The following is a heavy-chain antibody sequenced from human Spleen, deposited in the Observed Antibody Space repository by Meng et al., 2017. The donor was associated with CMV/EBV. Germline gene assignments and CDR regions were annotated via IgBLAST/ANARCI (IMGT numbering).Heavy chain of an antibody. V-gene: IGHV3-74*01. CDR3: ARESLHSGGYYAFDF. CDR1: GFTLSSYW. J-gene: IGHJ4*02. D-gene: IGHD3-22*01. Sequence: GGSLRLSCAASGFTLSSYWMHWVRQAPGKGLVWVSRFNGDGSSTTYADSVKGRFTISRDSAKNTLFLQMNSLRAEDTAVYYCARESLHSGGYYAFDFWGQGTLVTVSS. CDR2: FNGDGSST.